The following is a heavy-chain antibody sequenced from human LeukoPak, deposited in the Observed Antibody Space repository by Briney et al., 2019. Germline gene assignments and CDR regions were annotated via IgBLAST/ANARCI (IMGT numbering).Heavy chain of an antibody. V-gene: IGHV3-48*03. CDR2: ISSSGSTI. J-gene: IGHJ5*02. D-gene: IGHD2-8*01. CDR3: ARLYSPQGADNWFDP. CDR1: GFTFSSYE. Sequence: PGGSLRLSCAASGFTFSSYEVNWVRQAPGKGLEWVSYISSSGSTIYYADSVKGRFTISRDNAKNSLHLQMTSLRAEATDVYYCARLYSPQGADNWFDPWGQGTLVTVSS.